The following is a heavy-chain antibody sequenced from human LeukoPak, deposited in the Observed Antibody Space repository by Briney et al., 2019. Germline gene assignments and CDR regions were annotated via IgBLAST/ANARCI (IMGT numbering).Heavy chain of an antibody. V-gene: IGHV3-23*01. CDR3: AKEWTRSNYPYYLDY. Sequence: PGGSLRLSCAASGFTFSNYAVNWVRQTPRKGLEWVSGISDSGGSTYYADSVKGRFTISRDNSKNTLYLQMNSLRAEDTAVYYCAKEWTRSNYPYYLDYWGQGTLVTVSS. J-gene: IGHJ4*02. D-gene: IGHD3-10*01. CDR1: GFTFSNYA. CDR2: ISDSGGST.